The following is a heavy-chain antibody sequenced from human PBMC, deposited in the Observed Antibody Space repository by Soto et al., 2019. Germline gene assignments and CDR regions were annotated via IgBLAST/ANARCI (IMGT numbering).Heavy chain of an antibody. Sequence: QLQLQESGPGLVKPSETLSLTCTVSGGSISSSKYYWGWIRQPPGKGLECIGTMYYSGSTYYNPSLKSRVTISVDTAKNQFALKLTSVTAADTAVYYCARNRGDYWGQGTLVTVSS. CDR3: ARNRGDY. CDR1: GGSISSSKYY. J-gene: IGHJ4*02. CDR2: MYYSGST. V-gene: IGHV4-39*01.